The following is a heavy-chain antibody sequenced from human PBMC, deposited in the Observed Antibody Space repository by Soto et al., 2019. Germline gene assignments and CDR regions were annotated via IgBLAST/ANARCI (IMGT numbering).Heavy chain of an antibody. Sequence: QLHLVQSGAVVKKPGASVTVSCSASGYPVTAYYMHWVRQAPGRGLEWMGGINPATGAAKYTQTFPGRVTMARDTSTSTVFMELGGLTSEDTAVFYCARGGGVGVAGSAAFEMWGQGTLVTVSS. D-gene: IGHD3-3*01. CDR3: ARGGGVGVAGSAAFEM. CDR1: GYPVTAYY. J-gene: IGHJ3*02. CDR2: INPATGAA. V-gene: IGHV1-2*02.